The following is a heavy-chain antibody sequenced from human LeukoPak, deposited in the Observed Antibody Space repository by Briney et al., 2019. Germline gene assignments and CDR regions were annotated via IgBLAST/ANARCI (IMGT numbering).Heavy chain of an antibody. D-gene: IGHD6-13*01. V-gene: IGHV4-39*01. Sequence: PSETLSLTCTVSGGSISSSSYYWGWIRQPPGKGLEWIGSIYYSGSTYYNPSLKSRVTISVDTSKNQFSLKLSSVTAADTAVYYCARHGGLRWQQLVVYYFGYWGQGTLVTVSS. J-gene: IGHJ4*02. CDR3: ARHGGLRWQQLVVYYFGY. CDR2: IYYSGST. CDR1: GGSISSSSYY.